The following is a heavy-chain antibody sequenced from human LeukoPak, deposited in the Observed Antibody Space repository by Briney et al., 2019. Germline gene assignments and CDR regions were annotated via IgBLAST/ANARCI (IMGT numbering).Heavy chain of an antibody. CDR2: IKRDGSEK. CDR3: ARDVYYYDSSGHDF. Sequence: GGSLRLSCAASGFTFSNYWMNWVRQAPGKGLEWVANIKRDGSEKYYVDSVRGRFTISRDNVKNSLYLQLSSLKAEDTGIYYCARDVYYYDSSGHDFWGQGTPVTVSS. V-gene: IGHV3-7*01. J-gene: IGHJ4*02. D-gene: IGHD3-22*01. CDR1: GFTFSNYW.